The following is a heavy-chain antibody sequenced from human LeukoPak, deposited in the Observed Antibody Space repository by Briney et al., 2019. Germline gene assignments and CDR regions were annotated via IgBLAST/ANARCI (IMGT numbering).Heavy chain of an antibody. V-gene: IGHV3-23*01. CDR1: GFTSSDYT. D-gene: IGHD2-2*01. Sequence: GGSLRLSCAASGFTSSDYTMNWVRQAPGKGLEWVSGISVSDDSTYYADSVKGRFTMSRDNSNNMLYLQMNSLRAEDTAVYYCAKDRYCSSANCPYDYWGQGTLVTVSS. CDR2: ISVSDDST. CDR3: AKDRYCSSANCPYDY. J-gene: IGHJ4*02.